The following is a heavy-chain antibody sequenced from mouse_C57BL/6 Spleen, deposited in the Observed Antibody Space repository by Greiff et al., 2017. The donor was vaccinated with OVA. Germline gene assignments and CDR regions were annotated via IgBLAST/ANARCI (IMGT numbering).Heavy chain of an antibody. Sequence: EVQLQQSGPELVKPGASVKISCKASGYSSTGYYMNWVKQSPEKSLEWIGEINPSTGGTTYNQKFKAKATLTVDKSSSTAYMQLKSLTSEDSAVYYCASSGTGYAMDYWGQGTSVTVSS. V-gene: IGHV1-42*01. CDR1: GYSSTGYY. CDR2: INPSTGGT. D-gene: IGHD4-1*01. CDR3: ASSGTGYAMDY. J-gene: IGHJ4*01.